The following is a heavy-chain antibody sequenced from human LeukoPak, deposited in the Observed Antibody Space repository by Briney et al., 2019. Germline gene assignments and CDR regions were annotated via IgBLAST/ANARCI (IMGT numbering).Heavy chain of an antibody. CDR2: IIPILGIA. D-gene: IGHD2-2*01. Sequence: ASVKVSCKASGGTFSSYAISWVRQAPGQGLEWMGRIIPILGIANYAQKFQGRVTITADKSTSTAYMELSSPRSEDTAVYYCARSLIVVVPAALDWFDPWGQGTLVTVSS. V-gene: IGHV1-69*04. J-gene: IGHJ5*02. CDR3: ARSLIVVVPAALDWFDP. CDR1: GGTFSSYA.